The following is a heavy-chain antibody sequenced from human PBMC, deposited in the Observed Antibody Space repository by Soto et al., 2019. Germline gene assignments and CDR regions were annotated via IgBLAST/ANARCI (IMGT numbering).Heavy chain of an antibody. D-gene: IGHD3-10*01. V-gene: IGHV3-30-3*01. Sequence: GGSLRLSCAASGFSFSSYSMHWVRQGPGKGLEWVAMISYDGSKKLYADSVKGRFTISRDNSKNTLYLQMNSLRAEDAAVYYCARDLGGEDYWGQGTLVTGSS. CDR3: ARDLGGEDY. CDR1: GFSFSSYS. J-gene: IGHJ4*02. CDR2: ISYDGSKK.